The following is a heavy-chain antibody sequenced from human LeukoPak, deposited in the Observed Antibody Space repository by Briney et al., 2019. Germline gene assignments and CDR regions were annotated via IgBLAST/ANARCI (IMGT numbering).Heavy chain of an antibody. D-gene: IGHD3-22*01. CDR3: VKDVRHDSRGKYFDY. V-gene: IGHV3-7*03. CDR2: IKQGGSEE. CDR1: GFTFTSYW. J-gene: IGHJ4*02. Sequence: GGSLRLSCAASGFTFTSYWMSWVRQAPGKGLEWVANIKQGGSEEYYVDSVKGRFTMSRDNAKSSLYLQMNSLRTEDTALYYCVKDVRHDSRGKYFDYWGQGTLVTVSS.